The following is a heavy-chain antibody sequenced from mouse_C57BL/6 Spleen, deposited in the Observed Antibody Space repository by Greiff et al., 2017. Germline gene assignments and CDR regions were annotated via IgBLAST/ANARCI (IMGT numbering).Heavy chain of an antibody. CDR1: GYSFTDYN. CDR2: INPNYGTT. V-gene: IGHV1-39*01. CDR3: AAYDYEGAMDY. J-gene: IGHJ4*01. Sequence: EVKLVESGPELVKPGASVKISCKASGYSFTDYNMNWVKQSNGKSLEWIGVINPNYGTTSYNQKFKGKATLTVDQSSSTAYMQLNSLTSEDSAVYYCAAYDYEGAMDYWGQGTSVTVSS. D-gene: IGHD2-4*01.